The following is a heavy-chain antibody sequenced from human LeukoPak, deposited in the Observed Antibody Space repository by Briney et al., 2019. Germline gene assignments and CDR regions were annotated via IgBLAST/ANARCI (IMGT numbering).Heavy chain of an antibody. CDR3: AREGSGDGSNDY. D-gene: IGHD1-26*01. Sequence: ASVKVSCKASGYTFTDYYMHWVRQAPGQGLEWMGWINPNNGDTGSAQKFQGRVTMTRDTSIRTAYMELSRLTSDDTAVYYCAREGSGDGSNDYWGQGTLVTVSS. V-gene: IGHV1-2*02. J-gene: IGHJ4*02. CDR2: INPNNGDT. CDR1: GYTFTDYY.